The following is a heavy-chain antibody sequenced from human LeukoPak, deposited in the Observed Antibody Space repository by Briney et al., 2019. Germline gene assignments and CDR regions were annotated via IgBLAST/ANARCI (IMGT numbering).Heavy chain of an antibody. J-gene: IGHJ4*02. CDR3: ARSDSSGWYPGVGYYFDY. CDR1: GGSISSSSYY. D-gene: IGHD6-19*01. Sequence: PSETLSLTCTVSGGSISSSSYYWGWIRQPPGKGLEWIGSIYCSGSTDYNPSLKSRVTISVDTSKNQFSLKLSSVTAADTAVYYCARSDSSGWYPGVGYYFDYWGQGTLVTVSS. CDR2: IYCSGST. V-gene: IGHV4-39*07.